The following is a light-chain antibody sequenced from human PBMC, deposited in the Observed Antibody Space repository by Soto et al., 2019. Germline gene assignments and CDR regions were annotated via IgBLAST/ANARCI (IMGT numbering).Light chain of an antibody. CDR2: DAS. CDR1: QSVSSY. V-gene: IGKV3-11*01. CDR3: QQRSNWPPT. J-gene: IGKJ5*01. Sequence: EIVLTQSPATLSLSPGERATLSCRASQSVSSYLAWCQQKPGQAPRLLIYDASNRATRIPARFSGSGSGTDFTLTISSLEPEDFAVYYCQQRSNWPPTFGQGTRLEIK.